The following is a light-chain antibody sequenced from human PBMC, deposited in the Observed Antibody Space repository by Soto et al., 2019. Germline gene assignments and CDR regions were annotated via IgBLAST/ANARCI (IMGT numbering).Light chain of an antibody. CDR1: QSVSSL. V-gene: IGKV3-15*01. CDR3: QQYNIWPYT. J-gene: IGKJ2*01. Sequence: TQSPGTLSLSPWAIATLSCRASQSVSSLLAWYQKKPRQAPKLLIYDTSTRATGIPARFSGSGSGTDLTITISSLQSEDFAIYYCQQYNIWPYTFGQGTKVDIK. CDR2: DTS.